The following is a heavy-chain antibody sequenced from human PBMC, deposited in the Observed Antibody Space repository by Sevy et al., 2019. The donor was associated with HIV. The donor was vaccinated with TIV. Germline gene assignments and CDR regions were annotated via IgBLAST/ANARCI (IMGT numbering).Heavy chain of an antibody. Sequence: GGALRLSCAASGFTFSSYAMSWVRQAPGKGLEWVSAISGSGGSTYYADSVKGRFIISRDNSKNTLYLQMNSLRAEDTAVYYCAKDAPSSSYYDSSGPQDYWGQGTLVNVSS. CDR3: AKDAPSSSYYDSSGPQDY. D-gene: IGHD3-22*01. CDR2: ISGSGGST. V-gene: IGHV3-23*01. J-gene: IGHJ4*02. CDR1: GFTFSSYA.